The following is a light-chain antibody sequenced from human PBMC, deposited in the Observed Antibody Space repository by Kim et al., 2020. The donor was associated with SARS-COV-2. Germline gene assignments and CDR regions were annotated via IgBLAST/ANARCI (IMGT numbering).Light chain of an antibody. V-gene: IGKV3-20*01. J-gene: IGKJ2*01. CDR3: QQHGSSPYT. CDR2: GAS. Sequence: PGERATLSCRASQSGSSTYLAWHQQKPGQAPRLLIYGASSRATGIPDRFSGSGSGTDFTLTISRLEPEDFAVYYCQQHGSSPYTFGQGTKLEI. CDR1: QSGSSTY.